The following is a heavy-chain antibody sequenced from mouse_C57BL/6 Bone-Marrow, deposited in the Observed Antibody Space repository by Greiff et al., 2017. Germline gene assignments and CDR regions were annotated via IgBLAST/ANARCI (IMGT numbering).Heavy chain of an antibody. Sequence: VQLQQSGAELVRPGASVKLSCTASGFNIKDDYMHWVKQRPEQGLEWIGWIDPENGDTEYASKFQGKATITADTSSNTAYLQLSSLTSEDTAVYYCTTFYYGNYQDYWGQGTTLTVSS. V-gene: IGHV14-4*01. CDR1: GFNIKDDY. CDR2: IDPENGDT. D-gene: IGHD2-1*01. CDR3: TTFYYGNYQDY. J-gene: IGHJ2*01.